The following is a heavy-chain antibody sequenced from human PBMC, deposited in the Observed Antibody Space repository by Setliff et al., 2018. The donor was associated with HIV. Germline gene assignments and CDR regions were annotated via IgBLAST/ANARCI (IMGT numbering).Heavy chain of an antibody. CDR2: ISAAFGTS. J-gene: IGHJ4*02. V-gene: IGHV1-69*06. CDR3: AQDRGWELPHPPFFDY. CDR1: GYTFSSYG. Sequence: SVKVSCKASGYTFSSYGISWVRQAPGQGLEWMGWISAAFGTSNSAQSFQGRLTLVADKSSNTAYMELNSLISEDTAIYYCAQDRGWELPHPPFFDYWGQGTLVTVSS. D-gene: IGHD1-7*01.